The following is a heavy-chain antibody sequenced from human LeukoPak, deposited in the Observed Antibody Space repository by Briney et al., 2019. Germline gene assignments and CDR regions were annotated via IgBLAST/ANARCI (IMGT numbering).Heavy chain of an antibody. V-gene: IGHV3-74*01. J-gene: IGHJ4*02. CDR2: IRSDGSIT. CDR1: GFTFSGYW. CDR3: ARDGRSGNFDK. D-gene: IGHD1-26*01. Sequence: GGSLRLSCAASGFTFSGYWIHWVRQAPGKGLGWVSVIRSDGSITTYADSVKGRFTISRDTAKNTLYLQMNSLRAEDTAVYYCARDGRSGNFDKWGQGTLVSVSS.